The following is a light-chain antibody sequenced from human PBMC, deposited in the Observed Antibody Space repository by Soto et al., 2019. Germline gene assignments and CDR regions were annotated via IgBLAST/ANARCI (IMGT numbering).Light chain of an antibody. J-gene: IGLJ1*01. CDR2: EVT. Sequence: QSALTQPPSASGSPGQSVTISCTGTSSDVGGYNYVSWYQQQPGKAPKVMIYEVTKRPSGVPDRFSGSKSGNTASLTVSGLQAEDEADYYCSSYGGSNNLYVFGTGTKLTVL. V-gene: IGLV2-8*01. CDR3: SSYGGSNNLYV. CDR1: SSDVGGYNY.